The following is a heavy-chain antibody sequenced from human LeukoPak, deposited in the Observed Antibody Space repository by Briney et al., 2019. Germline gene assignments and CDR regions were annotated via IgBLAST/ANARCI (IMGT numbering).Heavy chain of an antibody. V-gene: IGHV3-23*01. D-gene: IGHD3-9*01. J-gene: IGHJ4*02. CDR2: ITGSGDTT. Sequence: GGSLRLSCAASGFIFRNYAMSWVRQAPGKGLEWVSAITGSGDTTYYADSVKGRFTISRDNSKNTLYVEMNTLRAEDTAVYYCAKWGDYDILTGYYVSDFWGQGTLVTASS. CDR1: GFIFRNYA. CDR3: AKWGDYDILTGYYVSDF.